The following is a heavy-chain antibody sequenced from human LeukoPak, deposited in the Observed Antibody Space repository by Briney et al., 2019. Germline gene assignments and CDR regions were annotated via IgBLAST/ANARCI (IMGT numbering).Heavy chain of an antibody. Sequence: SETLSLTCTVSGGSIRSYYWSWIRQPPGKGLEWIGYIYYSGSTNYNPSLKSRVTISIDTSKNQFSLKLSSVTAADTAVYYCARGPEFIRTVGMRMVGNFDYWGQGTLVTVSS. CDR2: IYYSGST. J-gene: IGHJ4*02. CDR3: ARGPEFIRTVGMRMVGNFDY. CDR1: GGSIRSYY. V-gene: IGHV4-59*08. D-gene: IGHD2-2*01.